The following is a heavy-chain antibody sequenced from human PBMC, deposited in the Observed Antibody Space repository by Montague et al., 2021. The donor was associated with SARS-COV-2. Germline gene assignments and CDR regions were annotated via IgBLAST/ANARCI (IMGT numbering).Heavy chain of an antibody. CDR1: GGSISSYN. Sequence: SETLSLTCTVSGGSISSYNWSWIRHPPRKGLEWIGYNNYSGSTNNNPPPRSRVIITVDTSKYQFFLMLSSVAAAATAAYYYSRGSDMNWFDPWGQGTLVTVSS. CDR2: NNYSGST. J-gene: IGHJ5*02. V-gene: IGHV4-59*01. CDR3: SRGSDMNWFDP. D-gene: IGHD3-3*01.